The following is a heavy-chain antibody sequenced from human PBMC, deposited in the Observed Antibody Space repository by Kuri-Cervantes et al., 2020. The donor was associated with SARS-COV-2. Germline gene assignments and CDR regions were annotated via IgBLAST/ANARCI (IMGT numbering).Heavy chain of an antibody. V-gene: IGHV3-21*04. J-gene: IGHJ4*02. Sequence: GGSLRLSCAASGFTFSSYSMNWVRQAPGKGLEWVSSISSSSSYIYYADSVKGRFTISGDNSKNTLYLLMNSLRAEDTSVYYCAKSLPCGDSFSIFDYWGQETLVTVSS. CDR3: AKSLPCGDSFSIFDY. CDR2: ISSSSSYI. D-gene: IGHD2-21*02. CDR1: GFTFSSYS.